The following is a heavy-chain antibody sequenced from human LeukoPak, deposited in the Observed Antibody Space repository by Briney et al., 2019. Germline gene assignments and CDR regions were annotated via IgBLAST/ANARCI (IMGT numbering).Heavy chain of an antibody. V-gene: IGHV3-30*02. Sequence: GGSLRLSCAASGFTFSIYGMHWVRQAPGKGLEWVAFIWFDGSNKYYADSVKGRFTIFRDNSNNTVYLQMNSLRAEDTAVYYCASRGITGTTSYHYFDPWGQGTLVTVSS. CDR3: ASRGITGTTSYHYFDP. CDR1: GFTFSIYG. CDR2: IWFDGSNK. D-gene: IGHD1-7*01. J-gene: IGHJ5*02.